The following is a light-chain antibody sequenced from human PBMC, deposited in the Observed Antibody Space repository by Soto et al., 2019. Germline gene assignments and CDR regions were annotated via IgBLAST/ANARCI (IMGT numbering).Light chain of an antibody. V-gene: IGKV1-39*01. CDR1: QSLLDSDDGNTY. Sequence: MTQTPLSLPVTPGEPASISCGSSQSLLDSDDGNTYLNWYQQKPGKAPNLLIYTTSSLHSGVQSRFSGSGSGTDFTLTISSLQPEDFATYYCQQSYSTPITFGQGTRLEIK. J-gene: IGKJ5*01. CDR3: QQSYSTPIT. CDR2: TTS.